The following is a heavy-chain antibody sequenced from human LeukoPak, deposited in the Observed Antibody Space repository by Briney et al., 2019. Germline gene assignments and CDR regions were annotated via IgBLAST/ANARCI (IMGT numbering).Heavy chain of an antibody. CDR3: SRDPTTVTKGFDV. CDR1: YDPFSTHH. D-gene: IGHD4-17*01. J-gene: IGHJ3*01. V-gene: IGHV4-4*08. CDR2: ISSIEST. Sequence: PSDPLSLPCSVSYDPFSTHHWTCPRHPPGKGLEGFGYISSIESTNYNLSLKSRVNITVHISKKQFPQTKTSVPAADPAVFFCSRDPTTVTKGFDVWGQGTMVTVSS.